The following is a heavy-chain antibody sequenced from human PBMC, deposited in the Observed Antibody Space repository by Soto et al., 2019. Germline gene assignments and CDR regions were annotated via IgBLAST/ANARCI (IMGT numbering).Heavy chain of an antibody. Sequence: QEQLLQSGAEVRKPGSSVKVSCKASGGTFNNYAVSWVRQAPGQGLEWMGGIIPMFETVNYAQSFQGRFTIAADESTSTAYMELTSLTSADTAIYFCARGLRTGNYGMDVWGQGTTVTVSS. CDR3: ARGLRTGNYGMDV. CDR2: IIPMFETV. V-gene: IGHV1-69*01. CDR1: GGTFNNYA. J-gene: IGHJ6*02. D-gene: IGHD2-15*01.